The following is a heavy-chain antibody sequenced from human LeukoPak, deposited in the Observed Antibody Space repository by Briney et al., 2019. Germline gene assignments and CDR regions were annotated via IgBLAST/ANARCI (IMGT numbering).Heavy chain of an antibody. CDR2: INAGNGNT. J-gene: IGHJ4*02. D-gene: IGHD5-18*01. V-gene: IGHV1-3*03. CDR3: ARSGEGGYSYGYPFDY. CDR1: GYTFTSYA. Sequence: GASVKVSCKASGYTFTSYAMHWVRQAPGQRLEWMGWINAGNGNTKYSQEFQGRVTITRDTSASTAYMELSSLRSEDTAVYYCARSGEGGYSYGYPFDYWGQGTLVTVSS.